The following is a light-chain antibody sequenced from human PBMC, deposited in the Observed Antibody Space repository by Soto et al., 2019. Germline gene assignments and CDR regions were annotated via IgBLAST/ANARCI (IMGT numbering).Light chain of an antibody. J-gene: IGKJ2*01. CDR2: DAS. CDR1: QSISTW. CDR3: QQSKSYPYT. V-gene: IGKV1-5*01. Sequence: DIQMTQSPSTVSASVGDGVTITCRASQSISTWLAWYQQKPGKAPNLLIYDASTLASGGPSGFSCSGSGTEFTLTISSLQPDDSATYYCQQSKSYPYTVGQGTKLEIK.